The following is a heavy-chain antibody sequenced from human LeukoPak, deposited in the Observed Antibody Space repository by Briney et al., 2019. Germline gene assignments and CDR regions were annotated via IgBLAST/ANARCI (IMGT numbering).Heavy chain of an antibody. CDR3: ARGDSFDY. V-gene: IGHV3-21*01. CDR1: GFTFSSYN. CDR2: VDFRSSNI. J-gene: IGHJ4*02. Sequence: GGSLRLSCAASGFTFSSYNMNWVRQAPGKGLDWVSSVDFRSSNIYYADSVQGRFTISRDNAKNSLYLQMNSLRAEDTAVYYCARGDSFDYWGQGTLVTVSS.